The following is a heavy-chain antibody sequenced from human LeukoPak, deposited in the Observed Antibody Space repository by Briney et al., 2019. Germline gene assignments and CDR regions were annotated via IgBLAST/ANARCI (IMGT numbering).Heavy chain of an antibody. Sequence: GASVKVSCKASGYTFTSYAMHWVRQAPGQRLEWMGWINAGNGNTKYSQKFQGRVTITRDTSASTAYMELSSLRSEDTAVYYCARDPIAAAGPNYYGMDVWGQGTTVTVSS. V-gene: IGHV1-3*01. J-gene: IGHJ6*02. CDR1: GYTFTSYA. CDR3: ARDPIAAAGPNYYGMDV. CDR2: INAGNGNT. D-gene: IGHD6-13*01.